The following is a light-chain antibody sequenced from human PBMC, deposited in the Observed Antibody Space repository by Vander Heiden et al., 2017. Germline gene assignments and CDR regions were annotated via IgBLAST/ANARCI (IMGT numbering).Light chain of an antibody. CDR3: QQYGSSPMYS. CDR2: GAS. CDR1: QSVRSSY. J-gene: IGKJ2*03. Sequence: EIVFTQSPCTLSLSPGERATLSCRASQSVRSSYLAWYQQKPGQSPRLLIYGASSRATGIPDRFSGSGSGTDFTLTISRLEPEDFAVYYCQQYGSSPMYSFGQGTKLEIK. V-gene: IGKV3-20*01.